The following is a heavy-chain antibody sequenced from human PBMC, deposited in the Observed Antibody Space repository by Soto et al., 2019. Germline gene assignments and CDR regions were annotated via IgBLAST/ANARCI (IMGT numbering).Heavy chain of an antibody. CDR2: IKTNTEGGTT. D-gene: IGHD2-15*01. CDR1: GLTISNAW. J-gene: IGHJ6*02. CDR3: TKGSVEGV. Sequence: EVQLVASGGGFIYPGGSLRLSCAASGLTISNAWMNWVRQAPGKGLEWVGRIKTNTEGGTTDYAAAVKGRFTVSRDDSETTLYLQMNSLKPEDTAVYYCTKGSVEGVWGPGTTVTVSS. V-gene: IGHV3-15*07.